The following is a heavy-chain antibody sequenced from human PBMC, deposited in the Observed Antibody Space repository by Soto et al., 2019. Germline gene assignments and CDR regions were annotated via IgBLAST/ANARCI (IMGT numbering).Heavy chain of an antibody. Sequence: QVQLQESGPGLVKPSETLSLTCTVSGGSISSNYWSWIRQPPGKGLEWIGYIYYSGTTNYNPSLKSRVTISLDTPKNQFSLKLSSVTAADTAVYYWAGSYDYVDYAFDFWGQGTLVTVSS. D-gene: IGHD4-17*01. J-gene: IGHJ4*02. V-gene: IGHV4-59*08. CDR1: GGSISSNY. CDR2: IYYSGTT. CDR3: AGSYDYVDYAFDF.